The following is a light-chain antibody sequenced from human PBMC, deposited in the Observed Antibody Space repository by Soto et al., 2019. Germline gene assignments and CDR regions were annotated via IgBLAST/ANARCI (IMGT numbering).Light chain of an antibody. CDR1: QDLRKY. Sequence: DIQMTQSPSSLSASVGDRVTITCQASQDLRKYLNWYQQKPGRAPKLLIYGASNFETGVPSRFSGSGYGTDFTFTISSLQPEDIATYYCQHYDHLPPFTFGPGTKVAIK. CDR3: QHYDHLPPFT. CDR2: GAS. V-gene: IGKV1-33*01. J-gene: IGKJ3*01.